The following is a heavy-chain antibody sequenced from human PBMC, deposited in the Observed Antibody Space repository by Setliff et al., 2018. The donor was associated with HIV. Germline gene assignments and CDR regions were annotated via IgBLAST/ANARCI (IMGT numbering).Heavy chain of an antibody. D-gene: IGHD3-10*01. J-gene: IGHJ4*02. Sequence: PSETLSLTCTVSNDSINYQYWAWIRQPPGKGLEWIGSIYYSGNTNYNPSLKSRVTISIDTSKSQFSLKLTSVSAADTAMYYCARGRGRSSTPYYFDYWGQGTLVTVSS. V-gene: IGHV4-59*11. CDR3: ARGRGRSSTPYYFDY. CDR2: IYYSGNT. CDR1: NDSINYQY.